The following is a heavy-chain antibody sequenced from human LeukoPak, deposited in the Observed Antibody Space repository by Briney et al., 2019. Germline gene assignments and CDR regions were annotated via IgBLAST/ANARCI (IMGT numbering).Heavy chain of an antibody. CDR1: GGSSSAYY. D-gene: IGHD6-19*01. J-gene: IGHJ4*02. CDR2: INHLGRS. V-gene: IGHV4-34*01. CDR3: ATLDSSGRDH. Sequence: PSETLSLTCAVYGGSSSAYYWSWIRQPPGKGLEWIGEINHLGRSNYNPSLKGRVTISVDTSRNQFSLKLSSVTAADTAVYYCATLDSSGRDHWGQGTLVTVSS.